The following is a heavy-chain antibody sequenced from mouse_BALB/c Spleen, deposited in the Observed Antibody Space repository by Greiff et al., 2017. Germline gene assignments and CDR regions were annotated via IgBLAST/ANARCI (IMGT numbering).Heavy chain of an antibody. J-gene: IGHJ4*01. V-gene: IGHV6-6*02. D-gene: IGHD2-3*01. Sequence: DVHLVESGGGLVQPGGSMKLSCVASGFTFSNYWMNWVRQSPEKGLEWVAEIRLKSNNYATHYAESVKGRFTISRDDSKSSVYLQMNNLRAEDTGIYYCTSGDGYPYYYAMDYWGQGTSVTVSS. CDR2: IRLKSNNYAT. CDR1: GFTFSNYW. CDR3: TSGDGYPYYYAMDY.